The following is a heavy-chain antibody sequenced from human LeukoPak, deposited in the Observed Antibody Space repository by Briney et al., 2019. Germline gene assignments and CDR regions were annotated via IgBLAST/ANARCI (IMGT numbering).Heavy chain of an antibody. CDR3: ARGPSGYHNT. V-gene: IGHV3-21*01. J-gene: IGHJ4*02. D-gene: IGHD5-12*01. CDR1: GFTFSSYS. Sequence: PGGSLRLSCAASGFTFSSYSMNWVRQAPGKGLEWVSSISSSSNYIYYADSVKGRFTISRDNAKNSLYLQMNSLRAEDTAVCYCARGPSGYHNTGGQGTLVTVSS. CDR2: ISSSSNYI.